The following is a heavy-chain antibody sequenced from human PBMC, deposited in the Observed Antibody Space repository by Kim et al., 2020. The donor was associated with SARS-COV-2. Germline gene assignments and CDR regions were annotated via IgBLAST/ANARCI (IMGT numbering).Heavy chain of an antibody. CDR3: ARHKLVLDSWSQPTYYHGMDV. CDR2: IYPGDSDT. D-gene: IGHD3-3*01. V-gene: IGHV5-51*01. Sequence: GESLKISCKGSGHSFTSYWIGWVRQMPAKGLEWMGIIYPGDSDTKYSPSFQGQVTISADKSISTAYLQWSSLKTSDTAIYYCARHKLVLDSWSQPTYYHGMDVWGQGTPVTVSS. J-gene: IGHJ6*02. CDR1: GHSFTSYW.